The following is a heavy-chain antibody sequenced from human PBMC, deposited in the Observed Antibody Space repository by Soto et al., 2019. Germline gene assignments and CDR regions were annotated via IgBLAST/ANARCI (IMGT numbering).Heavy chain of an antibody. CDR2: ISYDGSNK. Sequence: PGGSLRLSCAASGFTFSSYAMHWVRQAPGKGLEWVAVISYDGSNKYYADSVKGRFTISRDNSKNTLYLQMNSLRAEDTAVYYCARDYYDSSGFYSGQGTLVTVSS. CDR1: GFTFSSYA. J-gene: IGHJ4*02. D-gene: IGHD3-22*01. V-gene: IGHV3-30-3*01. CDR3: ARDYYDSSGFY.